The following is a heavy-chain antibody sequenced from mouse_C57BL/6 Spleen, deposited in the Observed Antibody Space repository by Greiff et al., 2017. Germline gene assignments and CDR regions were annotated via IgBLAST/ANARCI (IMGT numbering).Heavy chain of an antibody. J-gene: IGHJ2*01. CDR2: ISDGGSYT. CDR3: ARDGDTGPYFDY. CDR1: GFTFSSYA. V-gene: IGHV5-4*01. Sequence: EVKLVESGGGLVKPGGSLKLSCAASGFTFSSYAMSWVRQTPEKRLEWVATISDGGSYTYYPDNVKGRFTISRDNAKNNLYLQMSHLKSEDTAMYYCARDGDTGPYFDYWGQGTTLTVSS. D-gene: IGHD1-1*01.